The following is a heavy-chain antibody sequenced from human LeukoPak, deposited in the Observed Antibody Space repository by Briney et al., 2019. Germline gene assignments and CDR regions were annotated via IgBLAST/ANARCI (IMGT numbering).Heavy chain of an antibody. CDR3: ARERWSTYYYDKWWSPVNDY. Sequence: ASVKVSGKASGYTFTGYYMHWVRQAPGQGLEWMGWINPNIGGTNYAQKFQGRVTMTRDTSISTAYMELSRLRSDDTAVYYCARERWSTYYYDKWWSPVNDYWGQGTLVTVSS. V-gene: IGHV1-2*02. D-gene: IGHD3-22*01. CDR2: INPNIGGT. J-gene: IGHJ4*02. CDR1: GYTFTGYY.